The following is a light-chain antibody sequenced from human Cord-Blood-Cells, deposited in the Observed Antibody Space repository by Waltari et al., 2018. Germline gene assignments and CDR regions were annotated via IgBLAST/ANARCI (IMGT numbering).Light chain of an antibody. Sequence: DIQMNQSPSSLSASVGVRVTITCRASQSISSYLNWYQQKPGKAPNLLIYDASSLQSWGPSRFSGSGSGTDFTLTISSLQQEDFATYYCRQSYSSPPFAFGPGTKVDIK. CDR3: RQSYSSPPFA. J-gene: IGKJ3*01. CDR1: QSISSY. CDR2: DAS. V-gene: IGKV1-39*01.